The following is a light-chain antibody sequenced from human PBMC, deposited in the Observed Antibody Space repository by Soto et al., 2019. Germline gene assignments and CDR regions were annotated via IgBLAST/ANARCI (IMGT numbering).Light chain of an antibody. V-gene: IGLV2-14*03. CDR1: SSDIGAYEH. J-gene: IGLJ2*01. CDR3: ASKTTSSTVL. CDR2: DVR. Sequence: QSVLTQPSSMSGSPGQSITISCTGTSSDIGAYEHVSWYQQRPGRAPKVLIYDVRIRPSEVSIRFSGSKSGDTASLTISGLQAEDEAVHYCASKTTSSTVLFGGGTKVTVL.